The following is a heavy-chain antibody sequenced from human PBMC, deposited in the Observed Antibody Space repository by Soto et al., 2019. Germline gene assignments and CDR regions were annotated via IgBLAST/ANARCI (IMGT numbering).Heavy chain of an antibody. V-gene: IGHV3-23*01. CDR2: ISGSGGST. D-gene: IGHD6-6*01. Sequence: GGSLRLSCAASGFTFSSYAMSWVRQAPGKGLEWVSAISGSGGSTYYADSVKGRFTISRDNSKNTLYLQMNSLRAEDTAVYYCAKDRREIIAARPGFDYWGQGTLVTVSS. J-gene: IGHJ4*02. CDR1: GFTFSSYA. CDR3: AKDRREIIAARPGFDY.